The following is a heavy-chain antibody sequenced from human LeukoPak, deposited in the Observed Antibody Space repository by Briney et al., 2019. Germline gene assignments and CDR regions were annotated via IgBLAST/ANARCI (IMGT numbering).Heavy chain of an antibody. J-gene: IGHJ4*02. CDR3: ARRKEGSSWRDY. Sequence: SETLSLTCTVSGGSIGSNGYHWGWIRQSPGKGLEWIGTMFYSGSTSYNPSLKGRVTISGDTSKNQVSLKVRSVTAADTAVYYCARRKEGSSWRDYWGQGTLVTVSS. CDR1: GGSIGSNGYH. V-gene: IGHV4-39*01. D-gene: IGHD6-13*01. CDR2: MFYSGST.